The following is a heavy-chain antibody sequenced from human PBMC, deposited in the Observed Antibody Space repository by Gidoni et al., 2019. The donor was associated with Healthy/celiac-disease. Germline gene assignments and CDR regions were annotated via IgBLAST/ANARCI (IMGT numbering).Heavy chain of an antibody. CDR1: GYTFTSYA. D-gene: IGHD6-19*01. CDR3: ARGASSGWYRGSYDY. Sequence: QVQLVQSGAEVKKPGASVKVSCKASGYTFTSYAMHWVRQAPGQRLEWMGWINAGNGNTKYSQKFQGRVTITRDTSASTAYMELSSLRSEDTAVYYCARGASSGWYRGSYDYWGQGTLVTVSS. V-gene: IGHV1-3*01. CDR2: INAGNGNT. J-gene: IGHJ4*02.